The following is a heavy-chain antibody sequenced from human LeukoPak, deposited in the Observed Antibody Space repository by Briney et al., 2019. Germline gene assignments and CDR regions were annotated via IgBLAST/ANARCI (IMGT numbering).Heavy chain of an antibody. J-gene: IGHJ3*01. CDR1: GFTFSTNA. V-gene: IGHV3-7*03. CDR2: INADGSEG. D-gene: IGHD6-6*01. Sequence: GGSLRLSCLTSGFTFSTNAMSWVRQAPGKGLEWVASINADGSEGYYADVVKGRFTISRDNAKNSLYLQINSLRAEDTAVYYCARSSYSSSSSVWGQGTMVTVSS. CDR3: ARSSYSSSSSV.